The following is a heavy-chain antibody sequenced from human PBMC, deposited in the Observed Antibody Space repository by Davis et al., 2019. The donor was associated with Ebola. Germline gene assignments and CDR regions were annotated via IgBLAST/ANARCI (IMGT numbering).Heavy chain of an antibody. CDR2: INPNSGGT. J-gene: IGHJ4*02. Sequence: ASVKVSCKASGYTFTSYDINWVRQATGQGLEWMGWINPNSGGTNYAQKFQGRVTMTRDTSISTAYMELSRLRSDDTAVYYCARDRLGKRGGFDYWGQGTLVTVSS. D-gene: IGHD7-27*01. V-gene: IGHV1-2*02. CDR3: ARDRLGKRGGFDY. CDR1: GYTFTSYD.